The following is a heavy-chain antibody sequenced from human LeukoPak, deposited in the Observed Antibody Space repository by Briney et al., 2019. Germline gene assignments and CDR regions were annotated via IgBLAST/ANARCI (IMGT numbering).Heavy chain of an antibody. V-gene: IGHV3-48*04. D-gene: IGHD2-2*01. Sequence: GGSLRLSCAASGFTFSIYSMNWVRQAPGKGLEWVSYISDSGTTMYYADSVKGRFTISRDNAKNSLFLQMNSLRAEDTAMYYWVREGLECSGSSCQRAAFDYWGQGTLVTVSS. CDR3: VREGLECSGSSCQRAAFDY. J-gene: IGHJ4*02. CDR1: GFTFSIYS. CDR2: ISDSGTTM.